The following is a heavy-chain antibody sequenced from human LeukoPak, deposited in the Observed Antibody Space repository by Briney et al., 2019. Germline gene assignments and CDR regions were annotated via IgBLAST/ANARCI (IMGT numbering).Heavy chain of an antibody. J-gene: IGHJ3*02. Sequence: ASVTVSCKSSGYTFTGYYMHWVRQAPAQGREWMGWINPNSGGTNYAQKFQGRVTMTRDTSISTAYMELSRLRSDDTAVYYCARGRYVNSFYAFDIWGQGTLVTVSS. D-gene: IGHD3-9*01. CDR2: INPNSGGT. V-gene: IGHV1-2*02. CDR3: ARGRYVNSFYAFDI. CDR1: GYTFTGYY.